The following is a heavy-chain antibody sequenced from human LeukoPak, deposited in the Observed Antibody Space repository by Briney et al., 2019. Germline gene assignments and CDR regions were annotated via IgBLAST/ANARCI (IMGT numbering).Heavy chain of an antibody. J-gene: IGHJ4*02. CDR2: ISSSSSYI. V-gene: IGHV3-21*01. CDR3: ARDGLPPVRLAIDY. D-gene: IGHD3-9*01. Sequence: RAGGSLRLSCAASGFTFSSYSMNWVRQAPGKGLEWVSSISSSSSYIYYADSVKGRFTISRDNAKNSLYLQMNSLRAEDTAVYYCARDGLPPVRLAIDYWGQGTLVTVSS. CDR1: GFTFSSYS.